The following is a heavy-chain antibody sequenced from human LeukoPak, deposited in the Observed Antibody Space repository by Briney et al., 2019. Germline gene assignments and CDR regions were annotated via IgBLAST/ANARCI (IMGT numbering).Heavy chain of an antibody. D-gene: IGHD1-26*01. CDR3: ARYRFVVGASDSFDI. Sequence: GGSLRLSCAASGFTFSSYSMNWVRQAPGKGLEWVSCISSSSSYIYYADSVKGRFTISRDNAKNSLYLQMNSLRAEDTALYYCARYRFVVGASDSFDIWGQGTMVTVSS. V-gene: IGHV3-21*01. CDR1: GFTFSSYS. CDR2: ISSSSSYI. J-gene: IGHJ3*02.